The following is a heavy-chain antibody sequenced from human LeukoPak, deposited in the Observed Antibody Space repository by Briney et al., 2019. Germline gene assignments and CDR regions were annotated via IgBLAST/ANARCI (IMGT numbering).Heavy chain of an antibody. CDR3: ARDTEYYYDSSGPPTADY. V-gene: IGHV1-46*01. Sequence: ASVKVSCKASGYTFTSYYMHWVRQAPGQGLEWMGIINPSGGSTSYAQKFQGRVTMTRDTSTSTVYMELGSLRSEDTAVYYCARDTEYYYDSSGPPTADYWGQGTLVTVSS. J-gene: IGHJ4*02. CDR1: GYTFTSYY. CDR2: INPSGGST. D-gene: IGHD3-22*01.